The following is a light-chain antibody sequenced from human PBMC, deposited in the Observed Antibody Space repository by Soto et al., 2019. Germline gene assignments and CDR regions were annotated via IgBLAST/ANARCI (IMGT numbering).Light chain of an antibody. CDR1: SSDVDSYNR. V-gene: IGLV2-18*01. J-gene: IGLJ1*01. Sequence: QSALTQPPSVSGSPGQSVTISCTGTSSDVDSYNRVSWYQQPPGTAPKLIIYKISNRPSGVPDRFSGSKSGNMASLTISGLQAEDEADYYCSLYTSSSTYVFGTGTKLTVL. CDR2: KIS. CDR3: SLYTSSSTYV.